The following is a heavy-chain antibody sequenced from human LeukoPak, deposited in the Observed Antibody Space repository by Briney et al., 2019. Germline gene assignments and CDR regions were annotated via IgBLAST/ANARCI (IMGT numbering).Heavy chain of an antibody. CDR2: ISDIGSI. D-gene: IGHD2/OR15-2a*01. Sequence: SETLSLTCTVSGGSISSYYWSWIRQPPWKGLEWIAYISDIGSINYNPSLKSRVTITLDTSKNQFSLKLSSVTAADTAVYYCAGHHPRNTVDFWGQGTLVTVSS. CDR3: AGHHPRNTVDF. J-gene: IGHJ4*02. CDR1: GGSISSYY. V-gene: IGHV4-59*08.